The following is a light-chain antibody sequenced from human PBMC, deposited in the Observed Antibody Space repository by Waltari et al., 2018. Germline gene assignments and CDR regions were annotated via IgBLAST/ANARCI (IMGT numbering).Light chain of an antibody. CDR1: SSDIGGYNF. CDR2: EVS. J-gene: IGLJ2*01. V-gene: IGLV2-14*01. CDR3: SSYTSNNTQVL. Sequence: QSALTQPASVSGSPGQSITISCTGTSSDIGGYNFVSWYQHHPGKAPKLMIYEVSNRPSGVSDRFSGSKSGNTASLTISGLQAEDEADYYCSSYTSNNTQVLFGGGTKLTVL.